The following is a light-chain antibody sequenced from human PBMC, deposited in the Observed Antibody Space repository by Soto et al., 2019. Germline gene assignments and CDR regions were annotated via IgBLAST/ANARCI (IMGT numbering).Light chain of an antibody. CDR2: GSS. CDR1: QSVSSGY. CDR3: HQHTSSPHMYT. J-gene: IGKJ2*01. V-gene: IGKV3-20*01. Sequence: EIVLTQSPGTLSSSPGERATLSCRASQSVSSGYLVWYQQKPGQAPSLLISGSSSTGTGIPVRFSGSGSGTDSTLTISRLKPEPFAVYYCHQHTSSPHMYTFGQGTKLEIK.